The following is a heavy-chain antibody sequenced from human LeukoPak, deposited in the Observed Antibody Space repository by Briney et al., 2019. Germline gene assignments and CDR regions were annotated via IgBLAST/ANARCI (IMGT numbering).Heavy chain of an antibody. CDR2: ISAYNGNT. D-gene: IGHD2-15*01. CDR1: GCTFTSYG. Sequence: ASVKVSCKASGCTFTSYGISWVRQAPGQGLEWMGWISAYNGNTNYAQKLQGRVTMTTDTSTSTAYMELRSLRSDDTAVYYCARDKDCSGGSCYGGDFDYWGQGTLVTVSS. CDR3: ARDKDCSGGSCYGGDFDY. J-gene: IGHJ4*02. V-gene: IGHV1-18*01.